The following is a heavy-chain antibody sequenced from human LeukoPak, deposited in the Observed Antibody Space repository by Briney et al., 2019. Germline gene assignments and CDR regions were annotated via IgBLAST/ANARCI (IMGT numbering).Heavy chain of an antibody. CDR3: ARHYGP. CDR2: IYYSGGT. J-gene: IGHJ4*02. CDR1: GGSISGSSYY. Sequence: PSETLSLTCTVSGGSISGSSYYCGWIRQPPGKGLEGIGSIYYSGGTYYNPSLKSRVTISVDTSKNHFSLKLNSVTATDPAVYYCARHYGPWGQGTLDTVSS. V-gene: IGHV4-39*01. D-gene: IGHD3-10*01.